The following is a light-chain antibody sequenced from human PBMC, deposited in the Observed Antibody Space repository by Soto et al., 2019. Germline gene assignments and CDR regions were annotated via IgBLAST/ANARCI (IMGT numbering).Light chain of an antibody. Sequence: IQMTQSPSTLSASVGDRATITCRASQAISNFLAWYQQKHGKVPKLLMYCASTLPSGVPSRFSGSGSGTDFTLTISSLQPEDVATYYCQNYQSAPWTFGQGTKVEIK. CDR3: QNYQSAPWT. J-gene: IGKJ1*01. CDR1: QAISNF. V-gene: IGKV1-27*01. CDR2: CAS.